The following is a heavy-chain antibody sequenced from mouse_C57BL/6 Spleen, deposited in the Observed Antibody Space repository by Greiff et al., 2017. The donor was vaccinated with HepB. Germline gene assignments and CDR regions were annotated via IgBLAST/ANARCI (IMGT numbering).Heavy chain of an antibody. CDR1: GYTFTSYW. J-gene: IGHJ2*01. Sequence: QVQLQQPGAELVRPGSSVKLSCKASGYTFTSYWVDWVKQRPGQGLEWIGNIYPSDSETHYNQKFKDKATLTVDKSSSTAYMQLSSLTSEDSAVYYCARASSGYEDYWGQGTTLTVSS. V-gene: IGHV1-61*01. CDR3: ARASSGYEDY. D-gene: IGHD3-2*02. CDR2: IYPSDSET.